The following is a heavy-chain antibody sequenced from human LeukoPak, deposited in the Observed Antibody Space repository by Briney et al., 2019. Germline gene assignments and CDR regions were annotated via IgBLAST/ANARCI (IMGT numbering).Heavy chain of an antibody. CDR1: GYTFTDYY. Sequence: ATVKISRKVSGYTFTDYYMHWVQQAPGKGLEWMGLVDPEDGETIYAEKFQGRVTITADTSTDTAYMELSSLRSEDTAAYYCATGGIAAAGKLDYWGQGTLVTVSS. D-gene: IGHD6-13*01. CDR2: VDPEDGET. J-gene: IGHJ4*02. V-gene: IGHV1-69-2*01. CDR3: ATGGIAAAGKLDY.